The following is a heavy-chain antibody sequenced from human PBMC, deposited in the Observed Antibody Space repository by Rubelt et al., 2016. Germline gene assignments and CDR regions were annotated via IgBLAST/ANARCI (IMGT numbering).Heavy chain of an antibody. V-gene: IGHV4-39*02. J-gene: IGHJ6*02. CDR1: GGSISSSSYY. CDR2: IYYSGST. Sequence: QVQLQESGPGLVKPSETLSLTCTVSGGSISSSSYYWGWIRQPPGKGLEWIGSIYYSGSTYYNPALKSRVTISGDTSKNQFSRKLSSVTAADTAVYDCARDIMDVWGQGTTVTVSS. CDR3: ARDIMDV.